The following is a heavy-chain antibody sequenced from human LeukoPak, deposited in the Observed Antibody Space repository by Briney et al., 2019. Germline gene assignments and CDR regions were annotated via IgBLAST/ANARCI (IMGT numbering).Heavy chain of an antibody. CDR1: GHTITELS. Sequence: ASVKVSCKVSGHTITELSMHWVRQAPGKGLEWMGGFDPEDGETIYAQNFQGRVTMTEDTSTDTAHMEVSSLRSEDTAVYYCQVGALGAEKANAAFDIWGQGTMVTVSS. J-gene: IGHJ3*02. CDR3: QVGALGAEKANAAFDI. CDR2: FDPEDGET. D-gene: IGHD1-26*01. V-gene: IGHV1-24*01.